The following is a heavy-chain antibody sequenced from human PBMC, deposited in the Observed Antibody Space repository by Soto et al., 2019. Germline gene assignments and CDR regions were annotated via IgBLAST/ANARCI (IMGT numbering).Heavy chain of an antibody. CDR3: ARDLRSFDDFWSGYYPGYFDY. V-gene: IGHV1-2*04. J-gene: IGHJ4*02. Sequence: ASVKVSCKASGYTFTGYYMHWVRQAPGQGLEWMGWINPNSGGTNYAQKFQGWVTMTRDTSISTAYMELSRLRSDDTAVYYCARDLRSFDDFWSGYYPGYFDYWGQGTLVTVSS. D-gene: IGHD3-3*01. CDR1: GYTFTGYY. CDR2: INPNSGGT.